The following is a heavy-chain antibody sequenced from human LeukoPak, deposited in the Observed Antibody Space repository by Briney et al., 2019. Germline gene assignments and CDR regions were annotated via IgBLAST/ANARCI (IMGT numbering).Heavy chain of an antibody. CDR1: GGSISSYY. J-gene: IGHJ4*02. D-gene: IGHD3-22*01. CDR2: TYYSGST. CDR3: ARGPYYYDSSGD. Sequence: SETLSLTCTVSGGSISSYYWSWIRQPPGKGLEWIGYTYYSGSTNYNPSLKSRVTISVDTSKNQFSLKLSSVTAADTAVYYCARGPYYYDSSGDWGQGTLVTVSS. V-gene: IGHV4-59*01.